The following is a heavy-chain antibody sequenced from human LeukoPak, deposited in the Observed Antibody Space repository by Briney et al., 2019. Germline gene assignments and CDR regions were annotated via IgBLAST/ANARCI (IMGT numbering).Heavy chain of an antibody. V-gene: IGHV4-34*01. CDR3: ARFGSYYDFWSGYYPLTQYYYYYMDV. D-gene: IGHD3-3*01. CDR2: INRSGST. Sequence: SETLSLTCAVYGGSFSGYYWSWIRQPPGKGLAWIGEINRSGSTNYNPSLKSRVTISVDTSKNQFSLKLSSVTAADTAVYYCARFGSYYDFWSGYYPLTQYYYYYMDVWGQGTTVTVSS. CDR1: GGSFSGYY. J-gene: IGHJ6*03.